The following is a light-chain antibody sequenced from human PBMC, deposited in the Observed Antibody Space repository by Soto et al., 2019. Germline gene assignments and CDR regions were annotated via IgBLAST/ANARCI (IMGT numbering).Light chain of an antibody. CDR2: GAS. CDR1: QSIGSN. CDR3: KQYNTWSLLT. Sequence: EIVMTQSPATLSVSPGDTATLSCRASQSIGSNVGWYQQKPGQAPRLLSYGASTRATGISARFSGSRSGTEFSLTSSSMQFEYLVVSYCKQYNTWSLLTFGQGTRLEIK. J-gene: IGKJ5*01. V-gene: IGKV3-15*01.